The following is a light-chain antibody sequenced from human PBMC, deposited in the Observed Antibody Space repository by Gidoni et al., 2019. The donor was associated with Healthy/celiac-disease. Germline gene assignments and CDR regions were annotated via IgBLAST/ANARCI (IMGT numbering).Light chain of an antibody. J-gene: IGKJ1*01. Sequence: DIQMTQSPSTLSASVGDRVTITCRASQSISSWLAWYQQKQGKAPTLLIYDASSLESGVPSRFSGSGSGTEFTLTISRLQPDDFATYYCQQYNSLGTFGQGTKVEIK. V-gene: IGKV1-5*01. CDR1: QSISSW. CDR3: QQYNSLGT. CDR2: DAS.